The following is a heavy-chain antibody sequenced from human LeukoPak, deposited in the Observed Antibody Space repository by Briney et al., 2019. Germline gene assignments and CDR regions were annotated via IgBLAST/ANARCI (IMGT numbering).Heavy chain of an antibody. J-gene: IGHJ3*02. CDR3: PRGGGVATAKNDAFDI. CDR1: RFTFSSYG. CDR2: ISSSGSTI. V-gene: IGHV3-48*04. D-gene: IGHD5-12*01. Sequence: GGSLRLSCAASRFTFSSYGMHWVRQAPGKGLELVSYISSSGSTIYYADSVKGRFTISRDNAKNSLYLQMNTLRAEDTAVYYCPRGGGVATAKNDAFDIWGQGTMVTVSS.